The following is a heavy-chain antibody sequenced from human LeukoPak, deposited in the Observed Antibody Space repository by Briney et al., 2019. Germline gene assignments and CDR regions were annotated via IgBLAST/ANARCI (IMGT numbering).Heavy chain of an antibody. J-gene: IGHJ4*02. D-gene: IGHD3-22*01. CDR2: ISTNGVNI. Sequence: PGGSLRLSCAASGFTFSSYEMNWVRRAPGKGLEWLSYISTNGVNIHYADSVKGRFTISRDNAKNSLYLQMNSLRAEDTAVYYCARVSYDSSGYYYFDYWGQGTLVTVSS. V-gene: IGHV3-48*03. CDR3: ARVSYDSSGYYYFDY. CDR1: GFTFSSYE.